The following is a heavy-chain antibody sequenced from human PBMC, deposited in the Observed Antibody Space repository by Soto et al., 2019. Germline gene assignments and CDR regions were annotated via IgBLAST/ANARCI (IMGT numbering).Heavy chain of an antibody. J-gene: IGHJ4*02. D-gene: IGHD2-21*02. V-gene: IGHV3-23*01. CDR2: ISGSGRST. CDR3: AKRLNTSSFDY. CDR1: GFTFSSYA. Sequence: EVQLLESGGGLVQPGGSLRLSCAASGFTFSSYAMSWVRQAPGKGLEWVSAISGSGRSTFHADSVKGRFTISRDNSQNTLYLQMNSLRAEDTAVYYCAKRLNTSSFDYWGQGTLVTVSS.